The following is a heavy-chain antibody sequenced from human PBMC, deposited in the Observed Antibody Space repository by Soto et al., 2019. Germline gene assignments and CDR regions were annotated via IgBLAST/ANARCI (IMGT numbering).Heavy chain of an antibody. CDR1: GFTFSNYE. D-gene: IGHD6-13*01. Sequence: EAQLVESGGGLVQPGGPLRLSCAASGFTFSNYEMHWVRQAPGKGLEYVSGISNNGAHTDYAKSVKGRFTISRDNSENTLYLQMGSLIAEDMALYYCARRGYGSRWPNVYMDVWGKGTTVTVSS. V-gene: IGHV3-64*01. J-gene: IGHJ6*03. CDR2: ISNNGAHT. CDR3: ARRGYGSRWPNVYMDV.